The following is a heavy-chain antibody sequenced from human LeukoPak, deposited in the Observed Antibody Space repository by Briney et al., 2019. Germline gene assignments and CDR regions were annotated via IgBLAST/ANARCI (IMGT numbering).Heavy chain of an antibody. J-gene: IGHJ4*02. CDR2: IYSGGNT. Sequence: GGSLRLSCTVSGFTVSSNSMSWVPEAPGKGLWCGSFIYSGGNTHYSDSVKGRVTISRDNSKNTLYLQINSLRAEDTAVYYGARRAGDYSHPYDYWGQGTLVTVSS. CDR1: GFTVSSNS. CDR3: ARRAGDYSHPYDY. V-gene: IGHV3-53*01. D-gene: IGHD3-22*01.